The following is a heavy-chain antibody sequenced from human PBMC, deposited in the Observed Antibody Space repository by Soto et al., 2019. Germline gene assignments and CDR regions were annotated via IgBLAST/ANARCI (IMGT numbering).Heavy chain of an antibody. CDR1: GYTFTGYY. CDR2: INPKRGGT. CDR3: ARASTVGATWVGYYYYRMDV. J-gene: IGHJ6*02. Sequence: ASVKVSCRASGYTFTGYYMHWVLHAPGQWLEWMGWINPKRGGTHYAQKFQGWVTMTRDTSISTAYMELSRLRSDETAVYYCARASTVGATWVGYYYYRMDVWGQGPTVNVYS. D-gene: IGHD1-26*01. V-gene: IGHV1-2*04.